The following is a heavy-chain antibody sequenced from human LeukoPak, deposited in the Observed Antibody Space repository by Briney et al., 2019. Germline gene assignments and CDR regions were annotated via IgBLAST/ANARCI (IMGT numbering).Heavy chain of an antibody. J-gene: IGHJ4*02. CDR2: ISYDGSNK. CDR3: AKDRIAAAGQGVLDY. V-gene: IGHV3-30*18. Sequence: GRSLRLSCAVSGFTFSSYGMHWVRQAPGKGLEWVAVISYDGSNKYYADSVKGRFTISRDNSKNTLYLQMNSLRAEDTAVYYCAKDRIAAAGQGVLDYWGQGTLVTVSS. D-gene: IGHD6-13*01. CDR1: GFTFSSYG.